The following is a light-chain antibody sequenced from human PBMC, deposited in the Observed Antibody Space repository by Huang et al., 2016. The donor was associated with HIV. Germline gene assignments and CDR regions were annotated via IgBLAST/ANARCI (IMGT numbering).Light chain of an antibody. CDR1: PDISNY. Sequence: DIQMTQSPSSLSASVGDRVTITCQASPDISNYLTWYQQKPGKAPKLLIYDASKLETGVPSRFSGSGSGTDFTFTISSLQPEDIATYYCQQYDDLPYTFGQGTKLEIK. CDR2: DAS. V-gene: IGKV1-33*01. J-gene: IGKJ2*01. CDR3: QQYDDLPYT.